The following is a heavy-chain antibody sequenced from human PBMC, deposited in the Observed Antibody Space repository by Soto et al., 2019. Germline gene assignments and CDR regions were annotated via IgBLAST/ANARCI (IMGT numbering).Heavy chain of an antibody. CDR2: ISYSGNT. J-gene: IGHJ4*02. CDR3: AGLRGYAGSPIDY. V-gene: IGHV4-59*01. Sequence: SETLSLTCTVSGGSIISGYWSWIRQPPGKGPEWIGYISYSGNTNYNPSLKSRVTMSVDTPKNQFSLRLSSVTTADTAVYYCAGLRGYAGSPIDYWGQGTLVTVSS. D-gene: IGHD2-15*01. CDR1: GGSIISGY.